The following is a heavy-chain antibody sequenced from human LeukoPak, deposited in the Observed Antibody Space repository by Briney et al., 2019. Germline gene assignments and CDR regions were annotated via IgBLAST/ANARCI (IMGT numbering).Heavy chain of an antibody. CDR2: ISGSGGST. Sequence: AGGSLRLSCAASGFTFSSYAMSWVRQAPGKGLEWVSAISGSGGSTYYADSVKGRFTISRDNSKNTLYLQMNSLRAEDTAVYYCAKRQYQLPYFDYWGQGTLVTASS. CDR3: AKRQYQLPYFDY. V-gene: IGHV3-23*01. J-gene: IGHJ4*02. CDR1: GFTFSSYA. D-gene: IGHD2-2*01.